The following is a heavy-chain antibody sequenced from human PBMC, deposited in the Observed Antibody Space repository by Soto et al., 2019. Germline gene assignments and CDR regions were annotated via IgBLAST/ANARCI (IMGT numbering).Heavy chain of an antibody. V-gene: IGHV3-30-3*01. D-gene: IGHD4-17*01. CDR2: ISYDGSNK. CDR1: GFTFSNYA. CDR3: ARDLGNNYGSFAY. J-gene: IGHJ4*02. Sequence: GGSLRLSCVASGFTFSNYAMNWVRQAPGKGLEWVAVISYDGSNKYYADSVKGRITISRDNSRNTLYLQMNNLRAEDTAMYYCARDLGNNYGSFAYWGQGTLVTVSS.